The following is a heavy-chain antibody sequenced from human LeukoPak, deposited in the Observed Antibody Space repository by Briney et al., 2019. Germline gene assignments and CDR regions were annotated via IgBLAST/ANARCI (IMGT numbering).Heavy chain of an antibody. J-gene: IGHJ4*02. V-gene: IGHV1-46*01. CDR1: GYTFTDHY. CDR3: ERDFRATFGGVMASAFDY. Sequence: GASVKVSCKASGYTFTDHYMHWVRQAPGQGLEWMGIINPVGGGTTYAQHSQGRVTMTRDTSTSTVYMELRSLRSEDTAVYYCERDFRATFGGVMASAFDYWGQGTLVTVSS. CDR2: INPVGGGT. D-gene: IGHD3-16*01.